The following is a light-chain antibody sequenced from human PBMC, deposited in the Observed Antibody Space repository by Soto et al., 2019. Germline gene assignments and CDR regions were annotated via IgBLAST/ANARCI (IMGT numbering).Light chain of an antibody. J-gene: IGLJ1*01. Sequence: QSALTQPASVSGSPGQSITISCTGTGSDVGGYNYVSWYQQHPDKAPKLMIYDVSNRPSGVSDRFSGSKSGNTASLTISGPQADDEADYYCSSYASTSTPFVFGSGTKVTVL. CDR1: GSDVGGYNY. CDR3: SSYASTSTPFV. V-gene: IGLV2-14*01. CDR2: DVS.